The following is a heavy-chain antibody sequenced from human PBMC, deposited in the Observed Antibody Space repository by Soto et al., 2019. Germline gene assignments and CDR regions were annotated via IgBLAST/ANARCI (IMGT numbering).Heavy chain of an antibody. Sequence: GASVKVSCKASGYTFTSYDINWVRQATGQGLEWMGWMNPNSGNTGYAQKFQGRVTMTRNTSISTAYMELSSLRSEDTAVYYCARGIEDYDFWSGSRGWVASLGGYWGQGTLVTVSS. J-gene: IGHJ4*02. V-gene: IGHV1-8*01. CDR1: GYTFTSYD. CDR2: MNPNSGNT. CDR3: ARGIEDYDFWSGSRGWVASLGGY. D-gene: IGHD3-3*01.